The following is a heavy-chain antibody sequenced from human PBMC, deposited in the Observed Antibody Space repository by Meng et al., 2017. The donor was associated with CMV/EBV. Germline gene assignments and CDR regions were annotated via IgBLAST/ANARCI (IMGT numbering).Heavy chain of an antibody. CDR2: INPNSGGT. CDR3: ASHILAYCGGDCYSEYFQH. CDR1: GYTFTGYY. V-gene: IGHV1-2*02. D-gene: IGHD2-21*01. Sequence: ASVKVSCKASGYTFTGYYMHWVRQAPGQGLEWMGWINPNSGGTNYAQKFQGRVTMTRDTSISTAYMELSRLRSDDTAVYYCASHILAYCGGDCYSEYFQHWGQATLVTVSS. J-gene: IGHJ1*01.